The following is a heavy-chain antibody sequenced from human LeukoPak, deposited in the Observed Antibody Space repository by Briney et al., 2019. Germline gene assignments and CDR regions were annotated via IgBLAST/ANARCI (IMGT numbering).Heavy chain of an antibody. J-gene: IGHJ4*02. CDR1: GYTFTGYY. Sequence: GASVKVSCKASGYTFTGYYMHWVRQAPGQGLEWMGWINPNSGGTNYAQKFQGRVTMTRDTSISTAYMELSRLRSDDTAVYYCARGSDDFWSGYSPSYWGQGTQVTVSS. CDR3: ARGSDDFWSGYSPSY. V-gene: IGHV1-2*02. CDR2: INPNSGGT. D-gene: IGHD3-3*01.